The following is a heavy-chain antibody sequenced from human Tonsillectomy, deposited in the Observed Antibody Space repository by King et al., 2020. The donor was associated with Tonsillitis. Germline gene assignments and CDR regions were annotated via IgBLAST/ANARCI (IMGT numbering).Heavy chain of an antibody. V-gene: IGHV3-49*04. Sequence: VQLVESGGGLVQPGRSLRLSCTGSGFTFGDYAMSWVRQAPGKGLEWVGFIRSNGYGGTTEYAASVKGRFTISRDDSKSIAYLQMNSLKTEDTAVYYCTRDPRAVITQYFFYYYMDVWGKGTTVTVS. J-gene: IGHJ6*03. CDR2: IRSNGYGGTT. D-gene: IGHD4-17*01. CDR3: TRDPRAVITQYFFYYYMDV. CDR1: GFTFGDYA.